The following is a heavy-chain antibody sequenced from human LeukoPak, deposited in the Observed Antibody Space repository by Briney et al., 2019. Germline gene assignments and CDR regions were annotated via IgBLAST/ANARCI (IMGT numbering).Heavy chain of an antibody. J-gene: IGHJ3*02. D-gene: IGHD1-1*01. V-gene: IGHV3-53*01. CDR3: ARGWIDAFDI. Sequence: PGGSLRLSCAASGFTLSSYAMSWVRQAPGKGLEWVSVIYSGGSTYYADSVKGRFTISRDNSKNTLYLQMNSLRAEDTAVYYCARGWIDAFDIWGQGTMVTVSS. CDR1: GFTLSSYA. CDR2: IYSGGST.